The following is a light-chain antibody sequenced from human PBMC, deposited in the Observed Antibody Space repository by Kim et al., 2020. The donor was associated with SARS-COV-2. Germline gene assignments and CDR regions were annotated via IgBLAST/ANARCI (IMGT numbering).Light chain of an antibody. Sequence: SLSPGESATLSCRASQSVSSYLAWYQQKPGQAPRLLIYDASNRATGIPARFSGSGSGTDFTLTISSLEPEDFAVYYCQQRSNFITFGQGTRLEIK. J-gene: IGKJ5*01. V-gene: IGKV3-11*01. CDR2: DAS. CDR3: QQRSNFIT. CDR1: QSVSSY.